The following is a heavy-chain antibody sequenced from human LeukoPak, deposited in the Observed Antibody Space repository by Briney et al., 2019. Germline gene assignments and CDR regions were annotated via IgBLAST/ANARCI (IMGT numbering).Heavy chain of an antibody. Sequence: ASVKVSCKAPGGSFNNYAISWVRQAPGHGLEWMGRFIPFSGTSDYAHKFQARDTITMDESTAYMELSSLRPEDTAVYYYARIEDSTHGLLDYWGQGTLVTVSS. V-gene: IGHV1-69*05. CDR3: ARIEDSTHGLLDY. CDR1: GGSFNNYA. D-gene: IGHD5-12*01. J-gene: IGHJ4*02. CDR2: FIPFSGTS.